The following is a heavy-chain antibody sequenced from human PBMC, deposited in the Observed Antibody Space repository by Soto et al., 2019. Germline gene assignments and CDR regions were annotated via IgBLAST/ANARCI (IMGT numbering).Heavy chain of an antibody. J-gene: IGHJ3*02. CDR2: ISWNSGSI. CDR3: AKDMAPWISTWADAFDI. Sequence: HPGGSLRLSCAASGFTFDDYAMHWVRQAPGKGLEWVSGISWNSGSIGYADSVKGRFTISRDNAKNSLYLQMNSLRAEDTALYYCAKDMAPWISTWADAFDILGQGKMVTVS. CDR1: GFTFDDYA. D-gene: IGHD1-26*01. V-gene: IGHV3-9*01.